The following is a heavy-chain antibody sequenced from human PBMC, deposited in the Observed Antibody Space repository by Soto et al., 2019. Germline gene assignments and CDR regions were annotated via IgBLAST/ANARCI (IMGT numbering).Heavy chain of an antibody. CDR3: AREIVEMATIPEASN. V-gene: IGHV3-30-3*01. Sequence: QVQLVESGGGVVQPGRSLRLSCAASGFTFSSYAMHWVRQAPGKGLEWVAVISYDGSNKYYADSVKGRFTISRDNSKNTLYLQMNSLRAEDTAVYYCAREIVEMATIPEASNWGQGTLVTVSS. CDR1: GFTFSSYA. CDR2: ISYDGSNK. D-gene: IGHD5-12*01. J-gene: IGHJ4*02.